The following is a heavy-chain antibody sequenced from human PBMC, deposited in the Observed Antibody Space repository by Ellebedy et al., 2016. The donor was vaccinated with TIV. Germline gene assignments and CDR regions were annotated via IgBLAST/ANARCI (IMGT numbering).Heavy chain of an antibody. CDR1: GYTLTELS. CDR2: INPSGGST. Sequence: AASVKVSCKVSGYTLTELSMHWVRQAPGQGLEWMGIINPSGGSTSYAQKFQGRVTMTRDTSTSTVYMELSSLRSEDTAVYYCARSRSSGWLHTPDYWGQGLLVTVSS. D-gene: IGHD6-19*01. V-gene: IGHV1-46*01. CDR3: ARSRSSGWLHTPDY. J-gene: IGHJ4*02.